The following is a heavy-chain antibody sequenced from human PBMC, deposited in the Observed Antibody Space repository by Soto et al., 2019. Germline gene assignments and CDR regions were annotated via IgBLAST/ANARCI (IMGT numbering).Heavy chain of an antibody. Sequence: QVQLVESGGGVVQPGRSLRLSCAASGFTFSSYGMHWVRQAPGKGLEWVAVISYDGSNKYYADSVKGRFTISRDNSKNTLYLQMNSLRAEDTAVYYCAKDRGYLHDYGDYEGAEYFQHWGQGTLVTVSS. CDR2: ISYDGSNK. V-gene: IGHV3-30*18. CDR1: GFTFSSYG. D-gene: IGHD4-17*01. J-gene: IGHJ1*01. CDR3: AKDRGYLHDYGDYEGAEYFQH.